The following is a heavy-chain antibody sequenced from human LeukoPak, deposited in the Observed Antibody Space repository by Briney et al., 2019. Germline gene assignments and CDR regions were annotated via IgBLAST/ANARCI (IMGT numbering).Heavy chain of an antibody. CDR1: GGTFSSYA. J-gene: IGHJ3*02. CDR3: ARDPWGPRGWDAFDI. D-gene: IGHD7-27*01. V-gene: IGHV1-69*06. CDR2: IIPIFGTA. Sequence: SVKVSCKASGGTFSSYAISWVRQAPGQGLEWMGGIIPIFGTANYAQKFQGRVTITADKSTSTAYMELSSLRSEDTAVYYCARDPWGPRGWDAFDIWGQGTMVTVSS.